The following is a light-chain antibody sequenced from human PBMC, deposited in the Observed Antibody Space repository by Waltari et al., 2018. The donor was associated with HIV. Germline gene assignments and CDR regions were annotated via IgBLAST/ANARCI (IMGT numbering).Light chain of an antibody. CDR2: RND. V-gene: IGLV1-47*01. Sequence: QSVLTQPPSASGTPGQRVVISCSGGSSNIGNNFVYWYQQLPGSTPKLLIYRNDQRPSGVSARFSGSKSGTSASLAISGLRSEDEADYYCATWDDSLNSFWVFGGGTKVTVL. CDR3: ATWDDSLNSFWV. J-gene: IGLJ3*02. CDR1: SSNIGNNF.